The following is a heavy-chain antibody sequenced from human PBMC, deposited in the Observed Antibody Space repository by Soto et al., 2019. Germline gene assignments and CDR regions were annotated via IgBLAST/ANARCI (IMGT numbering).Heavy chain of an antibody. Sequence: SETLSLTCTVSGGSISSYYWSWIRQPPGKGLEWIGYIYYSGSTNYNPSLKSRVTISVDTSKNQFSLKLSSVTAADTAVYYCARTRVITIFGVVTSSGMDVWGKGTTVTVSS. CDR2: IYYSGST. CDR1: GGSISSYY. V-gene: IGHV4-59*08. D-gene: IGHD3-3*01. J-gene: IGHJ6*04. CDR3: ARTRVITIFGVVTSSGMDV.